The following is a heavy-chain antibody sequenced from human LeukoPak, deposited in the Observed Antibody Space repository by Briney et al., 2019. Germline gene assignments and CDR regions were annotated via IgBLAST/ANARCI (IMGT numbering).Heavy chain of an antibody. D-gene: IGHD3-22*01. J-gene: IGHJ3*02. CDR3: ARGRRHYDSSGYYYEGDAFDI. V-gene: IGHV1-46*01. CDR2: INPSGGST. CDR1: GYTFTSYY. Sequence: ASVKVSCKASGYTFTSYYMHWVRQAPGQGLEWMGIINPSGGSTSYAQKFQGRVTMTRDTSTSTVYMELSSLRSDDTAVYYCARGRRHYDSSGYYYEGDAFDIWGQGTMVTVSS.